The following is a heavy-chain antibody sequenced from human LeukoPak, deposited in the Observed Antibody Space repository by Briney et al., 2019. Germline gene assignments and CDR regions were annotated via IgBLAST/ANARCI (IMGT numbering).Heavy chain of an antibody. D-gene: IGHD7-27*01. J-gene: IGHJ4*02. CDR3: ARNNWGIDY. Sequence: PGGSLRLSCVASGFTFSSHWMHWVRHVPGRGLLWVSRIDSYGNTMGYADSVKGRFTISRDNAKNTVYLQMNSLREEDTAVYFCARNNWGIDYWGQGTLVTVSS. V-gene: IGHV3-74*01. CDR1: GFTFSSHW. CDR2: IDSYGNTM.